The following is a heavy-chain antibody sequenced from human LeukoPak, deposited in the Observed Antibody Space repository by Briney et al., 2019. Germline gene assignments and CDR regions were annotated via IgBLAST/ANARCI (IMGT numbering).Heavy chain of an antibody. J-gene: IGHJ4*02. CDR3: ARVRGYSYDSSGFDY. V-gene: IGHV4-59*01. CDR1: GDSISYYY. CDR2: IFYSGNT. D-gene: IGHD5-18*01. Sequence: SETLSLTCTLSGDSISYYYWCWIRQPPRKGLEWSGKIFYSGNTNYNPSLKSRVTIPVDKSKNQFSLKLSSVTAADTAVYYCARVRGYSYDSSGFDYWGQGTLVTVSS.